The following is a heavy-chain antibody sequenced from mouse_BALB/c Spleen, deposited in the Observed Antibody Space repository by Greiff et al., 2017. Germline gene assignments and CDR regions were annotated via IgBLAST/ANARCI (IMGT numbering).Heavy chain of an antibody. D-gene: IGHD2-4*01. CDR2: ISSGGGST. J-gene: IGHJ2*01. V-gene: IGHV5-12*03. CDR3: ARRRVYDYDRGYYFDD. CDR1: GFTFSDYY. Sequence: VMLVESGGGLVKPGGSLKLSCAASGFTFSDYYMYWVRQTPEKRLEWVAYISSGGGSTYYPDTVKGRFTISRDNAKNTLYLEMSSLRSEDTAMYYCARRRVYDYDRGYYFDDWGQGTTLTVSS.